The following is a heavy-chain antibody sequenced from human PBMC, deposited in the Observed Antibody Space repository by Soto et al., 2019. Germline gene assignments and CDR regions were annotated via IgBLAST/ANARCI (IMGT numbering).Heavy chain of an antibody. Sequence: GEALKISCKGAGYSFTSYWIACVRQMPGKGLEWMAIINPGDSDTRYSPSFQGQVTMPADKSINTAYLQWSSLKASDTAMYYCARPDSTGWYDHWGQGTLVTVSS. CDR1: GYSFTSYW. CDR2: INPGDSDT. D-gene: IGHD6-19*01. V-gene: IGHV5-51*01. J-gene: IGHJ5*02. CDR3: ARPDSTGWYDH.